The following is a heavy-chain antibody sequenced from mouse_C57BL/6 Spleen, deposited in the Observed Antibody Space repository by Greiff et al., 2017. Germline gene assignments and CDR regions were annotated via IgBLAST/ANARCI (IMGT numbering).Heavy chain of an antibody. J-gene: IGHJ3*01. Sequence: QVQLQQSGPELVKPGASVKISCKASGYAFSSSWMNWVKQRPGKGLEGIGRIYPGDGDTNYNGKFKGKATLTADKSSSTAYMQLSSLTSEDSAVYFCAHYDYDEGFAYWGQGTLVTVSA. D-gene: IGHD2-4*01. CDR2: IYPGDGDT. CDR1: GYAFSSSW. CDR3: AHYDYDEGFAY. V-gene: IGHV1-82*01.